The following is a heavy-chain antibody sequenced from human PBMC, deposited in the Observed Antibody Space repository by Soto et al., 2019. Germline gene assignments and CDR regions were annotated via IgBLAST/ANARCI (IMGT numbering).Heavy chain of an antibody. V-gene: IGHV4-34*01. D-gene: IGHD3-16*01. J-gene: IGHJ5*02. CDR3: ARATSWRSYAGNRFDT. Sequence: QVPLQQWGAGLFKPSETLSLTCAVYGWSFRGYYCRWIRQPPGKGLVLIGDTNHSGSTNYNTSLKRRNTRAVDTSKNQFSLKMSAVTAADTAVYYCARATSWRSYAGNRFDTWGQGTMVTVSA. CDR2: TNHSGST. CDR1: GWSFRGYY.